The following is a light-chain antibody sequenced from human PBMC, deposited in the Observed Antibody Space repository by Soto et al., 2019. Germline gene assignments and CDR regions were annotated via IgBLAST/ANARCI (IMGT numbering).Light chain of an antibody. CDR1: SSNIGAGYD. J-gene: IGLJ1*01. Sequence: QSVLTQPPSVSGAPGQTITISCTGSSSNIGAGYDVHWYQQLPGRAPKLLIYGNNNRPSGVPDRFSGSKSGTSASLAITGLQADDEAEYYCQSYDFGLSAHNYVFGTGTKLTVL. CDR2: GNN. V-gene: IGLV1-40*01. CDR3: QSYDFGLSAHNYV.